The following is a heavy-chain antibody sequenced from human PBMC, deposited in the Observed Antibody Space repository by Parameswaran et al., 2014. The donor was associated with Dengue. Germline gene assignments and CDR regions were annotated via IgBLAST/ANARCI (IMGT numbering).Heavy chain of an antibody. CDR3: ARCKAVVAATPPPLDY. V-gene: IGHV2-70*11. Sequence: PGKALEWLARIDWDDDKYYSTSLKTRLTISKDTSKNQVVLTMTNMDPVDTATYYCARCKAVVAATPPPLDYWGQGTLVTVSS. J-gene: IGHJ4*02. CDR2: IDWDDDK. D-gene: IGHD2-15*01.